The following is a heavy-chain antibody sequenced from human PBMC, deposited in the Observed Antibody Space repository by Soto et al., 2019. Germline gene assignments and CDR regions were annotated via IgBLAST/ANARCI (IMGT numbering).Heavy chain of an antibody. Sequence: ASVKVSCKTSGYTFTSYDINWVRQAPGQGLEWMGWISAYNGNTNYAQKLQGRVTMTTDTSTSTAYMELRSLRSDDTAVYYCARDWFPPHGHWFDPWGQGTLVTVSS. CDR3: ARDWFPPHGHWFDP. V-gene: IGHV1-18*01. D-gene: IGHD3-10*01. CDR1: GYTFTSYD. J-gene: IGHJ5*02. CDR2: ISAYNGNT.